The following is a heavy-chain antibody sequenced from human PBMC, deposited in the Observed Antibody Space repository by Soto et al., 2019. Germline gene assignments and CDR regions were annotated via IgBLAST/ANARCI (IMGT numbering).Heavy chain of an antibody. V-gene: IGHV1-69*13. Sequence: SVKVSCKASGGTFSSYAISWVRQPPGQGLEWMGGIIPIFGTANYAQKFQGRVTITADESTSTAYMELSSLRSEDTAVYYCARDRLYIAATEDYYYGMDVWGQGTTVTVS. CDR1: GGTFSSYA. CDR3: ARDRLYIAATEDYYYGMDV. J-gene: IGHJ6*02. D-gene: IGHD6-6*01. CDR2: IIPIFGTA.